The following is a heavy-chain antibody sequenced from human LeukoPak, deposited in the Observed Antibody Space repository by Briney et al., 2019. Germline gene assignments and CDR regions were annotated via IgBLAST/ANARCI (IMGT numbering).Heavy chain of an antibody. CDR3: ARLIAVAGTLSFFDY. Sequence: PSETLSLTCTVSGGSISGYYWSWIRQPPGKGLECIGYISYSGSTYYNTSLKSRLTISVDTSKNQFSLKLNSVTAADTAVYYCARLIAVAGTLSFFDYWGQGTLVTVSS. CDR1: GGSISGYY. D-gene: IGHD6-19*01. CDR2: ISYSGST. J-gene: IGHJ4*02. V-gene: IGHV4-59*08.